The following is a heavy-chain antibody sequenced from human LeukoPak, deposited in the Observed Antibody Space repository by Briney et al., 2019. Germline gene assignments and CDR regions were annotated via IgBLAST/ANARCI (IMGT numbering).Heavy chain of an antibody. CDR3: TTDDMVPFYYYYYYMDV. CDR2: IKSKTDGGTT. J-gene: IGHJ6*03. V-gene: IGHV3-15*01. D-gene: IGHD3-10*01. Sequence: GGSLRLSCAASGFTFSNAWMSWVRQAPGKGLEWVGRIKSKTDGGTTDYAAPVKGRFTIPRDDSKNTLYLQMNSLKTEDTAVYHCTTDDMVPFYYYYYYMDVWGKGTTVTVSS. CDR1: GFTFSNAW.